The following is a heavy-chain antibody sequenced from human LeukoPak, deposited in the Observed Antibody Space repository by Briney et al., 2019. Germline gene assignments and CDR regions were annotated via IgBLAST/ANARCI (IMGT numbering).Heavy chain of an antibody. CDR1: GYSFTSYW. J-gene: IGHJ4*02. CDR2: IYPDDSDT. CDR3: ARRSNGGKEFDQ. V-gene: IGHV5-51*01. D-gene: IGHD4-23*01. Sequence: GESLKISCKGSGYSFTSYWIAWVRQMPGKGLEWMGIIYPDDSDTTYSLSFQGQVTISADKSSAYLQWSSLKASDTAMYYCARRSNGGKEFDQWGQGTLVTVSS.